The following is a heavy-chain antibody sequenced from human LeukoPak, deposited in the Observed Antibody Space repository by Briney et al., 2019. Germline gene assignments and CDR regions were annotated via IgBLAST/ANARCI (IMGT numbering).Heavy chain of an antibody. CDR1: GGSISSYY. CDR2: IYYSGST. CDR3: ARHERSIAGASGSEYFQH. J-gene: IGHJ1*01. V-gene: IGHV4-59*08. D-gene: IGHD6-6*01. Sequence: SETLSLTCAVSGGSISSYYWSWIRQPPGKGLEWIGYIYYSGSTNYNPSLKSRVTISVDTSKNQFSLKLSSVTAADTAVYYCARHERSIAGASGSEYFQHWGQGTLVTVSS.